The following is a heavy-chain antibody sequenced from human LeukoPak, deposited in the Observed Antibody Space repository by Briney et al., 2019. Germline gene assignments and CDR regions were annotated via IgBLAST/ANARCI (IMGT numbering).Heavy chain of an antibody. J-gene: IGHJ1*01. CDR3: ARDKAVTTEVTQHFQH. CDR1: GYAFASYG. Sequence: ASMKVSCKASGYAFASYGISWVRQAPGQGLEWMGWISAYNGYTDYAQKLQFRVTMTTDTSTSTAYMELRSLRSDDTAVYYCARDKAVTTEVTQHFQHWGQGTLVTVSS. CDR2: ISAYNGYT. D-gene: IGHD4-23*01. V-gene: IGHV1-18*01.